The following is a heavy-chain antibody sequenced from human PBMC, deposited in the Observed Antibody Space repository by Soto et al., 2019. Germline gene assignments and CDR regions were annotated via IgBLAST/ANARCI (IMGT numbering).Heavy chain of an antibody. CDR1: GCTFTSYG. J-gene: IGHJ4*02. D-gene: IGHD1-1*01. CDR3: ARGRYGDY. CDR2: ISAHNSNT. V-gene: IGHV1-18*01. Sequence: QVHLVQSGAEVKKPGASVKVSCKASGCTFTSYGTTWVRQAPGQGLEWMGWISAHNSNTDYAQELQGRVIVTRDTSTSTAYMELRSLISDDTAVYYCARGRYGDYWGQGALVTVSS.